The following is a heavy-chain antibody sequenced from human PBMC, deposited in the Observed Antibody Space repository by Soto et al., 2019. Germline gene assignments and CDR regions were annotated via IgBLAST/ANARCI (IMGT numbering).Heavy chain of an antibody. J-gene: IGHJ4*02. CDR1: GGSISSGEYY. D-gene: IGHD4-17*01. V-gene: IGHV4-30-4*01. Sequence: LSLTCTVSGGSISSGEYYWSWIRQPPGKGLEWIGYIYYTGSTYYKSSLKSRVTISRDTSKNQFSLKVSSVTAADTAVYYCARGNYGDLLLDYWGQGTLVTVSS. CDR3: ARGNYGDLLLDY. CDR2: IYYTGST.